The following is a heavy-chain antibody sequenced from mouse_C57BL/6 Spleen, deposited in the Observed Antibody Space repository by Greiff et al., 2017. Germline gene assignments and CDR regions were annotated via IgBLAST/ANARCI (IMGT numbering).Heavy chain of an antibody. CDR3: ARGRGYFDV. J-gene: IGHJ1*03. Sequence: EVQGVESGGGLVKPGGSLKLSCAASGFTFSDYGMHWVRQAPEKGLEWVAYISSGSSTICYADTVKGRFTISRDNAKNTLFLQMTSLRSEDTAMYYCARGRGYFDVWGTGTTVTVSS. V-gene: IGHV5-17*01. CDR2: ISSGSSTI. CDR1: GFTFSDYG.